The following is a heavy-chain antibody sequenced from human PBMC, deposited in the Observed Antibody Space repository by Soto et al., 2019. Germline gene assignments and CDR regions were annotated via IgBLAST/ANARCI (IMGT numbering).Heavy chain of an antibody. CDR2: ISSSSSYI. V-gene: IGHV3-21*01. J-gene: IGHJ6*02. CDR3: ARGRIYYYYYGMDV. Sequence: SLRLSCAASGFTFSSYSMNWVRQAPGKGLEWVSSISSSSSYIYYADSVKGRFTISRDNAKNSLYLQMNSLRAEDTAVYYCARGRIYYYYYGMDVWGQGTTVTVSS. CDR1: GFTFSSYS.